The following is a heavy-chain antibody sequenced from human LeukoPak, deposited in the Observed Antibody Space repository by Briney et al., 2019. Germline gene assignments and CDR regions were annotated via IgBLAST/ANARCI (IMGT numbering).Heavy chain of an antibody. J-gene: IGHJ6*03. CDR3: ATGGSYRDYYYHMDV. CDR2: FDPEDGET. D-gene: IGHD1-26*01. CDR1: GYTLTELS. V-gene: IGHV1-24*01. Sequence: ASVKVSCKVSGYTLTELSMHWVRQAPGKGLEWMGGFDPEDGETIYAQKFQGRVTMTEDTSTDTAYMELSSLRSEDTAVYYCATGGSYRDYYYHMDVWGKGTTVTISS.